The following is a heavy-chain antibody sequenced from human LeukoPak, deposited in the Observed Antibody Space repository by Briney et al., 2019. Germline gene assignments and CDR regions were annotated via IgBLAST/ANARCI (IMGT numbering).Heavy chain of an antibody. CDR3: ARDRLDNPPAP. D-gene: IGHD1-1*01. CDR1: AFTFSVYW. CDR2: IKEDGTDK. V-gene: IGHV3-7*01. J-gene: IGHJ5*02. Sequence: PGGSLRLSCSASAFTFSVYWMTWVRQAPGKGLEWVATIKEDGTDKYYVDSVRGRFTISRDNAENSVYLQMNSLRAEDTAVYYCARDRLDNPPAPWGQGTLVTVSS.